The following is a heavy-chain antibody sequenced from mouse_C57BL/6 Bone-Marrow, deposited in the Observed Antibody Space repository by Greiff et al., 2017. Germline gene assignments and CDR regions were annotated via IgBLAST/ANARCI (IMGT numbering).Heavy chain of an antibody. J-gene: IGHJ3*01. CDR3: ARDRTYYSGSYPAWLAY. CDR1: GFTFSSYA. D-gene: IGHD1-1*01. CDR2: ISDGGSHT. Sequence: EVQRVESGGGLVKPGGSLKLSCAASGFTFSSYAMSWVRQTPEKRLVWVATISDGGSHTYYPDYVKGRFTISRDNAKNNLYLQMSHQKSEDTAKYYCARDRTYYSGSYPAWLAYWGQGTLVTVSA. V-gene: IGHV5-4*01.